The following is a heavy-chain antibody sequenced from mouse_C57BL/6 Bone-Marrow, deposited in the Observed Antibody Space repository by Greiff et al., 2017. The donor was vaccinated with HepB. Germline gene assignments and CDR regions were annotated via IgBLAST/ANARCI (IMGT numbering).Heavy chain of an antibody. Sequence: EVKLLESGPVLVKPGASVKMSCKASGYTFTDYYMNWVKQSHGKSLEWIGVINPYNGGTSYNQKFKGKATLTVDKSSSTAYMELNSLTSEDSAVYYCAPTYYSNRWFAYWGQGTLVTVSA. V-gene: IGHV1-19*01. CDR3: APTYYSNRWFAY. D-gene: IGHD2-5*01. CDR1: GYTFTDYY. J-gene: IGHJ3*01. CDR2: INPYNGGT.